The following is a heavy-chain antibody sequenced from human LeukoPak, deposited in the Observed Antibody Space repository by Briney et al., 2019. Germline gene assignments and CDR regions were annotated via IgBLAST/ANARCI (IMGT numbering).Heavy chain of an antibody. D-gene: IGHD5-12*01. CDR3: ARDARLVAFDN. CDR1: GFTFSTYG. Sequence: GGSLRLSCAASGFTFSTYGMNWVCQAPGKGLEWVSGITGGGDTTFYADSVKGRFTISRDNPKNTLYLQMNSLRADDTAVYYCARDARLVAFDNWGQGTLVTVSS. CDR2: ITGGGDTT. J-gene: IGHJ4*02. V-gene: IGHV3-23*01.